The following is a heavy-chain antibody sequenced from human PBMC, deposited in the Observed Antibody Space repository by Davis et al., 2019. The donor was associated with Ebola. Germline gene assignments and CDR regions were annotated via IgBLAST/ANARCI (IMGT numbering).Heavy chain of an antibody. J-gene: IGHJ5*02. Sequence: PGGSLRLSCAASGFTVSSNYMSWVRQAPGKGLEWISVIYSAGSTYYADSVKGRFTISRDNSRNTLHLQMNTLRAEDTAVYYCARGGWSTWFDPWGQGTLVTVSS. D-gene: IGHD6-19*01. V-gene: IGHV3-66*01. CDR1: GFTVSSNY. CDR3: ARGGWSTWFDP. CDR2: IYSAGST.